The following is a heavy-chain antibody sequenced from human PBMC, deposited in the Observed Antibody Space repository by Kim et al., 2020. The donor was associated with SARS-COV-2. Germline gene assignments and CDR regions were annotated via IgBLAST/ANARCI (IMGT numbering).Heavy chain of an antibody. D-gene: IGHD1-1*01. Sequence: YNPSFQGTLTLSVDKSISTAYLQWNSLKASDTAIYYCARQGDWNDESYFDSWGQGTLVSVSS. J-gene: IGHJ4*02. CDR3: ARQGDWNDESYFDS. V-gene: IGHV5-51*01.